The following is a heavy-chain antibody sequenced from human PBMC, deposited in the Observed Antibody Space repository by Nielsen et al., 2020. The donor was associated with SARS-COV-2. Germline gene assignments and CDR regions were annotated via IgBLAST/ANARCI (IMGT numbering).Heavy chain of an antibody. J-gene: IGHJ3*02. V-gene: IGHV1-18*01. CDR1: GYTFSTYG. D-gene: IGHD6-19*01. CDR2: ISGYNGNT. CDR3: ARLDGRDSSGWSAFDI. Sequence: ASVKVSCKASGYTFSTYGISWVRQAPGQGLEWMGWISGYNGNTNHAQKFQGRVSMTTDTSTSTAYMELRSLRSDDTAVYYCARLDGRDSSGWSAFDIWGQGTMVTVSS.